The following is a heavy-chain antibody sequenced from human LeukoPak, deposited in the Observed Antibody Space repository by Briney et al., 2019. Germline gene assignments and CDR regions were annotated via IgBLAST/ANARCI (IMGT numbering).Heavy chain of an antibody. Sequence: SVKVSCKASGGTFSSYAISWVRQAPGQGLEWMGGIIPIFGTANYAQKFQGRVTITADKSTSTAYMELSSLRSEDTAVYYCARGDQSYSSGGYYYYYMDVWGKGTTVTVSS. CDR3: ARGDQSYSSGGYYYYYMDV. V-gene: IGHV1-69*06. CDR2: IIPIFGTA. CDR1: GGTFSSYA. J-gene: IGHJ6*03. D-gene: IGHD6-19*01.